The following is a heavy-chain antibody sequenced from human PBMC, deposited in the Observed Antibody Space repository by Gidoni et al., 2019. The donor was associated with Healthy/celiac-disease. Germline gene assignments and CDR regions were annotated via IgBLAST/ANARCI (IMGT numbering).Heavy chain of an antibody. CDR1: GSTFSSYS. V-gene: IGHV3-21*01. CDR2: ISSSSSYI. Sequence: EVQLVESGGGLVKPGGSLRLSCAAAGSTFSSYSMNWVRQAPGKGLEWVSSISSSSSYIYYADSVKGRFTISRDNAKNSLYLQMNSLRAEDTAVYYCASPMTNDYDFWSGYHFDFWGQGTLVTVSS. CDR3: ASPMTNDYDFWSGYHFDF. J-gene: IGHJ4*02. D-gene: IGHD3-3*01.